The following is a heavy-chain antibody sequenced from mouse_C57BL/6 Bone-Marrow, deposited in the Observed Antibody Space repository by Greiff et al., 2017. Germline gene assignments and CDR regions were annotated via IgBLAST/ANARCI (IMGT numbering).Heavy chain of an antibody. V-gene: IGHV1-82*01. Sequence: QVQLQQSGPELVKPGASVKISCKASGYAFSSSWMNWVKQRPGKGLEWIGRIYPGDGDTNYNGKFKGKATLTADKSSSTAYMQLSSLTSEDSAVYFCARPHYYSSSPTPYFDVWGTGTTVTVSS. D-gene: IGHD1-1*01. CDR1: GYAFSSSW. J-gene: IGHJ1*03. CDR2: IYPGDGDT. CDR3: ARPHYYSSSPTPYFDV.